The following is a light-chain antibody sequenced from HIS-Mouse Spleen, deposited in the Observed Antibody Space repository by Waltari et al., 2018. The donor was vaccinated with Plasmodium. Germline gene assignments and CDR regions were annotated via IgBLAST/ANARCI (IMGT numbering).Light chain of an antibody. CDR3: QSYDSSLSGWV. Sequence: QSVLTQPPSVSGAPGQRVTISCTGSSSNIGAGYDVHWYQQLPGTAPKLLSYGNSKRPSGVPDRVSGSKSGTSASLAITGLQAEDEADYYCQSYDSSLSGWVFGGGTKLTVL. V-gene: IGLV1-40*01. CDR1: SSNIGAGYD. J-gene: IGLJ3*02. CDR2: GNS.